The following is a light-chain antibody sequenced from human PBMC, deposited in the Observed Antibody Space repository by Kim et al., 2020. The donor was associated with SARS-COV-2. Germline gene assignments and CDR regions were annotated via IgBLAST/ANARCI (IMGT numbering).Light chain of an antibody. CDR3: MQGTHSPYT. CDR2: TVS. Sequence: DVVLTQSPLSLPVTLGQPASISCRSSQSLLHSHGNIYLNWFQQRSGQSPRRLIYTVSNRDSGVPDRFTGSGSGTYFTLTISRVEAGDVGVYYCMQGTHSPYTFGQGTKLEI. CDR1: QSLLHSHGNIY. V-gene: IGKV2-30*02. J-gene: IGKJ2*01.